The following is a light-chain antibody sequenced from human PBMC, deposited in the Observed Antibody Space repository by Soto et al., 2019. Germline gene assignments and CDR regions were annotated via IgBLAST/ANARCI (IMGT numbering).Light chain of an antibody. Sequence: QSVLTQPRSVSGSPGQAVTFSCTGTNSDVGGYDYVSWYQKLPGEAPKLIIYDVTKRPSGVPNRFSGSKSGNTASLTISGLQAEDEAEYFCSSFAGSYTHVFGSGTKVTV. J-gene: IGLJ1*01. CDR1: NSDVGGYDY. CDR2: DVT. V-gene: IGLV2-11*01. CDR3: SSFAGSYTHV.